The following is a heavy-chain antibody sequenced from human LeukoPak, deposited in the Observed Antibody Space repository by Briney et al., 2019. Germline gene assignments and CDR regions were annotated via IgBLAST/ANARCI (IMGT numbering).Heavy chain of an antibody. Sequence: QTGGSLRLSCVVSGFTFSNYGMHWVRQAPGKGLEWVSYISSSGSTIYYADSVKGRFTISRDNAKNSLYLQMNSLRAEDTAVYYCARDGEALGYCSGGSCYPYYYYYGMDVGGQGPTVTVS. V-gene: IGHV3-48*04. D-gene: IGHD2-15*01. CDR2: ISSSGSTI. CDR1: GFTFSNYG. CDR3: ARDGEALGYCSGGSCYPYYYYYGMDV. J-gene: IGHJ6*02.